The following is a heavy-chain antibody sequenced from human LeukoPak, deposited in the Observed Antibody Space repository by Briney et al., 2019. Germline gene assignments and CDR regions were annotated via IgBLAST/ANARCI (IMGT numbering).Heavy chain of an antibody. J-gene: IGHJ6*03. CDR1: GGSVSDYY. Sequence: SETLSLTCTISGGSVSDYYWSWIRQSPGKGLEWIGYIYYTGSTTYNPSLKSRVTMSAGTSKNQFSLKLTSVTAADTAVYYCARTTEGGYTYGYFYYYYMDVWGKGTTVTISS. CDR3: ARTTEGGYTYGYFYYYYMDV. D-gene: IGHD5-18*01. CDR2: IYYTGST. V-gene: IGHV4-59*02.